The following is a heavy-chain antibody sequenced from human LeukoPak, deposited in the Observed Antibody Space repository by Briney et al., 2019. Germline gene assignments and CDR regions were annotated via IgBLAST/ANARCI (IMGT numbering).Heavy chain of an antibody. CDR3: AARRGTGRLDWFDP. J-gene: IGHJ5*02. CDR1: GGSISSYY. CDR2: IYYSGST. V-gene: IGHV4-59*01. D-gene: IGHD2-15*01. Sequence: SETLSLTCTVSGGSISSYYWSWIRQPPGKGLEWIGYIYYSGSTNYNPPLKSRVTLSVDTSKNQFSLKLSSVTAADTAVYYCAARRGTGRLDWFDPWGQGTLVTVSS.